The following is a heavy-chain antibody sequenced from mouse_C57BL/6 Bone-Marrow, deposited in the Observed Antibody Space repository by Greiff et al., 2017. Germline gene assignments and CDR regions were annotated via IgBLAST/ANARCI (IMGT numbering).Heavy chain of an antibody. D-gene: IGHD1-1*01. CDR3: ARRGRFITTALDY. Sequence: VQLQQPGAELVKPGASVKMSCKASGYTFTSYWITWVKQRPGQGLEWIGDIYPGSGSTNYNEKFKSKATLTVDTSSSTAYMQLSSLTSEDSAVYYWARRGRFITTALDYWGQGTTLTVSS. V-gene: IGHV1-55*01. CDR1: GYTFTSYW. CDR2: IYPGSGST. J-gene: IGHJ2*01.